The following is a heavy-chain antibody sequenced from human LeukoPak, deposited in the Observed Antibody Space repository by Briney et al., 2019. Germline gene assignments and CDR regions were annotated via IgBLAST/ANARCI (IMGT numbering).Heavy chain of an antibody. CDR2: INWRSDFV. CDR3: VRGHLWLHF. V-gene: IGHV3-9*01. D-gene: IGHD2/OR15-2a*01. CDR1: GSSIDEYA. J-gene: IGHJ4*02. Sequence: PGRSLRLSCAASGSSIDEYAMHWVRQAPGKGLEWVSGINWRSDFVAYADSVKGRFTISRDNAKNSLYLQMNSLRAEDTAVYYCVRGHLWLHFWGQGTLVTVSS.